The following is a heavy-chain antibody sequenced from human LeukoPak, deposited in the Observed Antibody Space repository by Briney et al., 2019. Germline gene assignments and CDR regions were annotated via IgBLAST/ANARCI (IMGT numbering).Heavy chain of an antibody. Sequence: SETLSLTCAVYGGSFSGYYWSWIRQPPGKGLEWIGEINHSGSTNYNPSLKSRVTISVDTSKNQFSLKLSSGTAADTAVYYCARAGCSSPSCEDTHSHWFDPWGQGTLVTVSS. CDR1: GGSFSGYY. CDR2: INHSGST. J-gene: IGHJ5*02. CDR3: ARAGCSSPSCEDTHSHWFDP. D-gene: IGHD2-2*01. V-gene: IGHV4-34*01.